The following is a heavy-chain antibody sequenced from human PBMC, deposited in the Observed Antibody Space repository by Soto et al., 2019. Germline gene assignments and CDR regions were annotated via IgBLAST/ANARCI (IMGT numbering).Heavy chain of an antibody. Sequence: EVQLVESGGDLVQPGGSLRLSCAASGFTVSSNYMSWVRQAPGKGLEWVSVIYSGGSTYYADSVKGRFTISRDNSKNTLYLQMNSLRAEDTAVYYWARSLSGYDNYYYYYYMDVWGKGTTVTVSS. J-gene: IGHJ6*03. CDR2: IYSGGST. D-gene: IGHD5-12*01. V-gene: IGHV3-66*01. CDR3: ARSLSGYDNYYYYYYMDV. CDR1: GFTVSSNY.